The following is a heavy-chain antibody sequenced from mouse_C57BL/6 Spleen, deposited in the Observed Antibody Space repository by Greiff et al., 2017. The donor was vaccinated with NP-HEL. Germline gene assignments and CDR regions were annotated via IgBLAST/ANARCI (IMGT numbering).Heavy chain of an antibody. CDR3: ARPTTVDAMDY. V-gene: IGHV1-54*01. Sequence: QVQLQQSGAELVRPGTSVKVSCKASGYAFTNYLIEWVKQRPGQGLEWIGVINPGSGGTNYNEKFKGKATLIADKSSSTAYMQLSSLTSEDSAVYFCARPTTVDAMDYWGQGTSVTVSS. D-gene: IGHD1-1*01. CDR2: INPGSGGT. J-gene: IGHJ4*01. CDR1: GYAFTNYL.